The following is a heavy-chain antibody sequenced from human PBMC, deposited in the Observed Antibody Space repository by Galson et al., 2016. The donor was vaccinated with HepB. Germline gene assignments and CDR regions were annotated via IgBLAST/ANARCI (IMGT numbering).Heavy chain of an antibody. CDR1: GFTFRNYA. Sequence: SLRLSCAASGFTFRNYAMSWVRQAPGKGLEWVSVISGSGGTTYHADPVKGRFTISRDNLKKMLYLQMNNVGAEVTAVYYCAKGTNWGYVSEVDYWGQGTLVTVSS. CDR2: ISGSGGTT. CDR3: AKGTNWGYVSEVDY. J-gene: IGHJ4*02. V-gene: IGHV3-23*01. D-gene: IGHD7-27*01.